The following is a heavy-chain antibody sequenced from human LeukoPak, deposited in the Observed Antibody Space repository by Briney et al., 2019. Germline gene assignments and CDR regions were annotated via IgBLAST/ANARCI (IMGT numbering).Heavy chain of an antibody. D-gene: IGHD6-19*01. CDR3: ARERSSGWSDY. Sequence: GGSLRLSCAASGFTFSTYLMHRVRQAPGKGLVLVSRIKNDGSSTSYADSVKGRFTVSRDNAKNTLYLQMNSLIAEDTAVYYCARERSSGWSDYWGQGTLVTVSS. J-gene: IGHJ4*02. V-gene: IGHV3-74*01. CDR2: IKNDGSST. CDR1: GFTFSTYL.